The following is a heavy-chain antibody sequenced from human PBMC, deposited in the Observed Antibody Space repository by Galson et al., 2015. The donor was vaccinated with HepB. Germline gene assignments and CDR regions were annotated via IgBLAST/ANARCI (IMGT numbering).Heavy chain of an antibody. D-gene: IGHD3-22*01. CDR1: FSSYA. J-gene: IGHJ3*02. CDR3: AKGQYDSSGYYYLDAFDI. V-gene: IGHV3-23*01. Sequence: FSSYAMSWVRQAPGKGLEWVSAISGSGGSTYYADSVKGRFTISRDNSKNTLYLQMNSLRAEDTAVYYCAKGQYDSSGYYYLDAFDIWGQGTMVTVSS. CDR2: ISGSGGST.